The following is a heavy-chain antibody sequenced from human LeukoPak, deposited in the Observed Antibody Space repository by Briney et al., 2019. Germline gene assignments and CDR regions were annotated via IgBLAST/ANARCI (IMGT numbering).Heavy chain of an antibody. V-gene: IGHV3-30*04. D-gene: IGHD6-19*01. CDR2: ISYDGSNK. Sequence: PGGSLRLSCAASGSTFSSYAMHWVRQAPGKGLEGVAVISYDGSNKYYADSVKGRFTISRDNSKNTLYLQMNSLRAEDTAVYYCARDRSVVQGSGFYYWGQGTLVTVSS. J-gene: IGHJ4*02. CDR3: ARDRSVVQGSGFYY. CDR1: GSTFSSYA.